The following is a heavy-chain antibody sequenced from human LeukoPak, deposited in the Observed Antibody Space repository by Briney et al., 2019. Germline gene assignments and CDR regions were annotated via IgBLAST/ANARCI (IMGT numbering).Heavy chain of an antibody. D-gene: IGHD2/OR15-2a*01. V-gene: IGHV3-23*01. CDR3: AKEREYTTFWYTLDY. J-gene: IGHJ4*02. CDR2: IGAGGTFT. CDR1: GFTFGSYA. Sequence: GGSLRLSCTASGFTFGSYAMNWVRQAPGKGLEWVSDIGAGGTFTYYADSVKGRFTIFRDNSRNTLYLQMNSLRADDPAVYYFAKEREYTTFWYTLDYWGEGGLLTDS.